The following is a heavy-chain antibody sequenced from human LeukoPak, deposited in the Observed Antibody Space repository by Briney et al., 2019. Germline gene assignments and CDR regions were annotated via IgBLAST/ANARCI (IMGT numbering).Heavy chain of an antibody. J-gene: IGHJ4*02. CDR2: IKQDGSKK. CDR1: GFIFSNYW. V-gene: IGHV3-7*01. CDR3: AGRSGSFDY. Sequence: GGSLRLSCAASGFIFSNYWMSWVRQAPGKGLEWVANIKQDGSKKNYVDSVKGRFTISRDNAKNSLYLQMNSLRAEDTAVYYCAGRSGSFDYWGQRTLVTVSS. D-gene: IGHD3-10*01.